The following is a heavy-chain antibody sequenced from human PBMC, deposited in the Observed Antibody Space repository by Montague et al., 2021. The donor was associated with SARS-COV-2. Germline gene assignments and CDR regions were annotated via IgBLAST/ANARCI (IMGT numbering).Heavy chain of an antibody. D-gene: IGHD2-21*02. CDR3: ARGRRTVVVPGAGPAGRAFDI. CDR1: GGSFSNYY. J-gene: IGHJ3*02. CDR2: VNQSGTT. Sequence: SETLSLTCAISGGSFSNYYWSWIRQPPGKGLEWIGEVNQSGTTIYNPSVKSGVTISEDTSKSQFYLRLNSVTAADTAVYYCARGRRTVVVPGAGPAGRAFDIWGQGTMVTVSS. V-gene: IGHV4-34*01.